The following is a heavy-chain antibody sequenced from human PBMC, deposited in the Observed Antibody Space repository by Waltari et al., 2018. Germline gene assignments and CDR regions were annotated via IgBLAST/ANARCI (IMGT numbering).Heavy chain of an antibody. CDR3: ARVGGVLMVFAPTGGWFDP. CDR2: IYYSGST. J-gene: IGHJ5*02. V-gene: IGHV4-59*01. CDR1: GGSISSYY. Sequence: QVQLQESGPGLVKPSETLSLPCTVSGGSISSYYWSWIRQPPGKGLEWIGYIYYSGSTNYNPSLKSRVTISVDTSKNQFSLKLSSVTAADTAVYYCARVGGVLMVFAPTGGWFDPWGQGTLVTVSS. D-gene: IGHD2-8*01.